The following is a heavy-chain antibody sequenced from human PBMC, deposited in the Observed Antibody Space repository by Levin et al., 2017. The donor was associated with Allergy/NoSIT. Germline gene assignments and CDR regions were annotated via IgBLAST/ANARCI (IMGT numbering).Heavy chain of an antibody. J-gene: IGHJ5*02. CDR3: ARDWAYGDYFNWFDP. D-gene: IGHD4-17*01. V-gene: IGHV3-7*04. CDR1: GFTFSHSW. Sequence: LSLTCAASGFTFSHSWMSWVRQAPGKGLEWVANIKEDGSEKYYVDSVKGRFTISRDNAKNSLYLQMNSLRAEDTSVYYCARDWAYGDYFNWFDPWGQGTLVTVSS. CDR2: IKEDGSEK.